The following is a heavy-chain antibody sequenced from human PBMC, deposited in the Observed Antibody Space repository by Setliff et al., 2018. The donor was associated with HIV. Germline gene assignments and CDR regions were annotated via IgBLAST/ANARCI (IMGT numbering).Heavy chain of an antibody. J-gene: IGHJ5*02. Sequence: PSETLSLTCTVSGGSISSYYWSWIRQPAGKGLEWIGRIYTSGSTNYNPSLKSRVTMSVDTSKNQFSLKLSSVTAADTAVYYCSRQKFVWGVVDHASPADLWGQGTLVTVSS. CDR2: IYTSGST. CDR3: SRQKFVWGVVDHASPADL. CDR1: GGSISSYY. V-gene: IGHV4-4*07. D-gene: IGHD3-3*01.